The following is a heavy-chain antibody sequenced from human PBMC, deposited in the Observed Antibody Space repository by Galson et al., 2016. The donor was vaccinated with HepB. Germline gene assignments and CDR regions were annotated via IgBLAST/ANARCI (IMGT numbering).Heavy chain of an antibody. D-gene: IGHD3-10*01. J-gene: IGHJ6*02. CDR3: ANVGGWYDVGMDV. CDR1: GGTISSSA. V-gene: IGHV1-69*13. Sequence: SVKVSCKAYGGTISSSAISWVRQAPGQGLEWMAGIIPTFGTTNYAQKFQGRITISADESANTAYMELSRLRSDDTAVYYCANVGGWYDVGMDVWGQGTTVSVSS. CDR2: IIPTFGTT.